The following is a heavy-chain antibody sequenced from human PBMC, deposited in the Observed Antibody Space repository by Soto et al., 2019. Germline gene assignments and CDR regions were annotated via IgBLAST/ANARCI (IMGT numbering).Heavy chain of an antibody. V-gene: IGHV1-2*02. CDR1: GYTFTGYY. CDR2: INPNSGGT. CDR3: ARVTGSGSYGMGV. J-gene: IGHJ6*02. D-gene: IGHD2-15*01. Sequence: ASVKVSCKASGYTFTGYYMHWVRQAPGQGLEWMGWINPNSGGTNYAQRFQGRVTMTRETSISTAYMELSRLRSDDTAVYYCARVTGSGSYGMGVWGQGNTVTVCS.